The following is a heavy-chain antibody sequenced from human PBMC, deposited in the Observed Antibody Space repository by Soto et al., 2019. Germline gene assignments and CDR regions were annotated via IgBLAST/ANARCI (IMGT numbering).Heavy chain of an antibody. CDR2: SYSGGRT. V-gene: IGHV3-53*01. J-gene: IGHJ4*02. CDR1: GFTVSSNY. D-gene: IGHD3-10*01. CDR3: ARGYGAGSYFSDY. Sequence: EMQLVESGGGLIQPGGSLRLSCAASGFTVSSNYMSWVRQAPGKGLEWVSASYSGGRTYYADSVKGRFTISRDSSKNTRYLQMNSLRAEDTAVYFCARGYGAGSYFSDYWGQGTLVTVSS.